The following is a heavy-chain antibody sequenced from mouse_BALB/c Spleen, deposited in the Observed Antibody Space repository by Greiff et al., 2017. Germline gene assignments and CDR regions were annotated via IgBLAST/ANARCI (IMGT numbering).Heavy chain of an antibody. CDR2: INSNGGST. Sequence: EVKLVESGGGLVKPGGSLKLSCAASGFTFSSYGMSWVRQTPDKRLELVATINSNGGSTYYPDSVKGRFTISRDNAKNTLYLQMSSLKSEDTAMYYCARNRHGSVDYWGQGTSVTVSS. CDR1: GFTFSSYG. J-gene: IGHJ4*01. D-gene: IGHD1-1*01. CDR3: ARNRHGSVDY. V-gene: IGHV5-6-3*01.